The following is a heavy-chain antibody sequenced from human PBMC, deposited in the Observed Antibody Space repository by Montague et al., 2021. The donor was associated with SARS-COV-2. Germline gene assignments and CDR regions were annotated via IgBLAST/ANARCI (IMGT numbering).Heavy chain of an antibody. D-gene: IGHD6-6*01. V-gene: IGHV6-1*01. J-gene: IGHJ4*02. CDR3: VRSQYSNTWFFDY. CDR2: TYFGTQWFH. Sequence: CAISGDSVAEHRGRWDEIPQAPSSGLQLVGRTYFGTQWFHHYAPSFERRITVNADASKNHFSLQLTSVTPEDSAKYFCVRSQYSNTWFFDYWGQGAQVTVSS. CDR1: GDSVAEHRGR.